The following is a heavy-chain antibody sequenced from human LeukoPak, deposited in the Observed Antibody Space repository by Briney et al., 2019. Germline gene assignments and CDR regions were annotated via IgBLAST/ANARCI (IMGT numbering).Heavy chain of an antibody. CDR1: GYTFTGYY. V-gene: IGHV1-18*04. Sequence: GASVKVSCKASGYTFTGYYMHWVRQAPGQGLEWMGWISAYNGNTNYAQKLQGRVTMTTDTSTSTAYMELRSLRSDDTAVYYCANHDYGDYWGQGTLVTVSS. CDR3: ANHDYGDY. CDR2: ISAYNGNT. J-gene: IGHJ4*02.